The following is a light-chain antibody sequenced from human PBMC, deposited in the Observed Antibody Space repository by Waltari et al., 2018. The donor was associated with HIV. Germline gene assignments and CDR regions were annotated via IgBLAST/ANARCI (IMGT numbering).Light chain of an antibody. V-gene: IGLV2-14*01. J-gene: IGLJ3*02. CDR1: SSAVGGYTY. Sequence: QSALTQPASVSGSPGQSITISCTGPSSAVGGYTYVSWYQQHPGKAPKLMIYEVSNRPSGVSNRFSGSKSGNTASLTVSGLQAEDEADYYCSSYTSSITRVFGGGTKLTVL. CDR3: SSYTSSITRV. CDR2: EVS.